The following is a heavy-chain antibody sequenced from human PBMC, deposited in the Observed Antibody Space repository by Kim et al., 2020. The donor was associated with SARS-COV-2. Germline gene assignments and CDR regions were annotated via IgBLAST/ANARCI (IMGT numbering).Heavy chain of an antibody. J-gene: IGHJ5*02. CDR3: ASAVNGGDWFDP. Sequence: NYAQKLQGRVTMTTDTSTSTAYMELRSLRSDDTAVYYCASAVNGGDWFDPWGHGTLVTVSS. D-gene: IGHD6-19*01. V-gene: IGHV1-18*01.